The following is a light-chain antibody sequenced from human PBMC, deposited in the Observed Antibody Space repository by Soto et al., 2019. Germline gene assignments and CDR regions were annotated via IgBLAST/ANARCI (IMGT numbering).Light chain of an antibody. V-gene: IGLV2-8*01. Sequence: QSALTQPPSASGSPGQSVTISCTGSSRDVGGYNYVSWYQQYPGKAPKLMIYEVSKRPSGVPDRFSGSKSGNTASLTVSGLQAEDEADYYCSSYAGTNNFGVFGGGTKLTVL. CDR2: EVS. CDR1: SRDVGGYNY. J-gene: IGLJ3*02. CDR3: SSYAGTNNFGV.